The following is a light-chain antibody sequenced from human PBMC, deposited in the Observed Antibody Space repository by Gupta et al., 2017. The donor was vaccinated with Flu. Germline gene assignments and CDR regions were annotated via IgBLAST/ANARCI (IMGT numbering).Light chain of an antibody. J-gene: IGLJ2*01. CDR2: EVT. CDR1: SSDVGGYNY. Sequence: QSALTQPPSASGSPGQSVTISCTGTSSDVGGYNYVSWYQQHPGKAPQLMIYEVTKRPSGVPHRFSGSRSGNTASLTVSGLQADDEADYYCSSYAGSNNPVVFGGGTKLTVL. V-gene: IGLV2-8*01. CDR3: SSYAGSNNPVV.